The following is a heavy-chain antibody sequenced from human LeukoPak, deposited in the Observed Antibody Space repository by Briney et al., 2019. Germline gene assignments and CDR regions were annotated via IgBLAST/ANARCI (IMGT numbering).Heavy chain of an antibody. CDR2: ISYDGSNK. D-gene: IGHD6-6*01. J-gene: IGHJ6*03. CDR1: GFTFSSYA. CDR3: ARVSRGSDSSSLYYYYMDV. Sequence: TGGSLRLSCAASGFTFSSYAMHWVRQAPGKGLEWVAVISYDGSNKYYADSVKGRFTISRDNSKNTLYLQMNSLRAEDTAVYYCARVSRGSDSSSLYYYYMDVWGKGTTVTVSS. V-gene: IGHV3-30*01.